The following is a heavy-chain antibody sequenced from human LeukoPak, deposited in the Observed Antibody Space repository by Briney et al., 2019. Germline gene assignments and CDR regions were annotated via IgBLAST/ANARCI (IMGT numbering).Heavy chain of an antibody. CDR2: ISGSGGST. Sequence: GGSLRLSCAASGFTFSSYAMSWVRQAPEKGLEWVSAISGSGGSTYYADSVKGRFTISRDNSKNTLYLQMNSLRAEDTAVYYCANGERTVTTGFDYWGQGTLVTVSS. J-gene: IGHJ4*02. D-gene: IGHD4-17*01. CDR3: ANGERTVTTGFDY. CDR1: GFTFSSYA. V-gene: IGHV3-23*01.